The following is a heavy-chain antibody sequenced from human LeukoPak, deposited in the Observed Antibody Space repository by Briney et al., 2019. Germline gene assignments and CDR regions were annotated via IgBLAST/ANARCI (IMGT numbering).Heavy chain of an antibody. V-gene: IGHV4-38-2*02. CDR1: GYSISSGYY. Sequence: PSETLSLTCTVSGYSISSGYYWGWIRQPPGKGLEWIGSIYHSGSTYYNPSPKSRVTISVDTSKNQFSLKLSSVTAADTAVYYCARGGRSGWYADYYYYMDVWGKGTTVTVSS. D-gene: IGHD6-19*01. J-gene: IGHJ6*03. CDR3: ARGGRSGWYADYYYYMDV. CDR2: IYHSGST.